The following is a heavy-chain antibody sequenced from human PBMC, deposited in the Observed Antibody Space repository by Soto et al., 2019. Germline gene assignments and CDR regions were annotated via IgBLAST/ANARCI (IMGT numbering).Heavy chain of an antibody. D-gene: IGHD3-22*01. CDR1: GFSLSTSGVG. CDR3: AHGVTIIVETFHH. V-gene: IGHV2-5*02. Sequence: QITLKESGPPLVKPTQTLTLTCTFSGFSLSTSGVGVGWIRQPPGKALEWLALIYWDDDKRYSPSLKSRLTIPPDPSHTHVLLTMTNMHPLDTATYYSAHGVTIIVETFHHCCQGTLLTVSS. CDR2: IYWDDDK. J-gene: IGHJ1*01.